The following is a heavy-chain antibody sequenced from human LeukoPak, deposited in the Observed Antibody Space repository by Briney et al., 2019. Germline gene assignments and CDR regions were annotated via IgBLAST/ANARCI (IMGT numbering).Heavy chain of an antibody. Sequence: PGGSLRLSCAASGFTFSSYAMHWVRQAPGKGLEWVVVISYDGSNKYYADSVKGRFTISRDNSKNTLYLQMNSLRAEDTAVYYCPADAGIRYCSGGSCYPRWFDPWGQGTLVTVSS. CDR1: GFTFSSYA. CDR2: ISYDGSNK. J-gene: IGHJ5*02. V-gene: IGHV3-30-3*01. CDR3: PADAGIRYCSGGSCYPRWFDP. D-gene: IGHD2-15*01.